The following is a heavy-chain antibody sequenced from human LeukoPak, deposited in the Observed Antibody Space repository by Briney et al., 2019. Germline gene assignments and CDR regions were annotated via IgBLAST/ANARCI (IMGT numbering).Heavy chain of an antibody. V-gene: IGHV4-59*01. Sequence: PSETLSLTCTVSGGSISSYYWSWIRQPPGKGLEWIGYIYYSGSTNYNPSLKSRVTISIDTSKNQFSLKLSSVTAADTAVYYCARDRVRGNANPYFDYWGQGTLVTVSS. D-gene: IGHD1-1*01. CDR1: GGSISSYY. CDR3: ARDRVRGNANPYFDY. CDR2: IYYSGST. J-gene: IGHJ4*02.